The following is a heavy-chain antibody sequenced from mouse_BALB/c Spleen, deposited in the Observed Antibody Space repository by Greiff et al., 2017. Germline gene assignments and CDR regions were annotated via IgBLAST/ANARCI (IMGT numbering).Heavy chain of an antibody. D-gene: IGHD1-1*01. CDR3: ARLNGRDAMDY. V-gene: IGHV1-14*01. Sequence: VQLQQSGPELVKPGASVKMSCKASGYTFTSYVMHWVKQKPGQGLEWIGYINPYNDGTKYNEKFKGKATLTSDKPSSTAYMELSSLTSEDSAVYYCARLNGRDAMDYWGQGTSVTVSS. J-gene: IGHJ4*01. CDR2: INPYNDGT. CDR1: GYTFTSYV.